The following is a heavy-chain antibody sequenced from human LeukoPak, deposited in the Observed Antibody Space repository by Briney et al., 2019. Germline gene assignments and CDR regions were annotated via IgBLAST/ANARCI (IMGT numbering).Heavy chain of an antibody. Sequence: PGGSLRLSCAASGFTFSNNGMSWVRQSAGRGLEWVSGISGGGDTTYYAESVKGRFTISRDNSKNTLFLQMNSLTAEDTAVYYCAKTNGYYDYWGQGTLVAVSS. J-gene: IGHJ4*02. CDR2: ISGGGDTT. CDR3: AKTNGYYDY. V-gene: IGHV3-23*01. CDR1: GFTFSNNG. D-gene: IGHD3-22*01.